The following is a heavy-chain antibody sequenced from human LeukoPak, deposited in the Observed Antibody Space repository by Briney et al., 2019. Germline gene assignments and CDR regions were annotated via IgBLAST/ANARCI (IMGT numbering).Heavy chain of an antibody. CDR1: DFSVNSYN. V-gene: IGHV3-53*04. D-gene: IGHD1-7*01. CDR2: FYSDGKI. J-gene: IGHJ3*02. Sequence: GGSLRLSCAASDFSVNSYNMTWVRQAPGRGLEWLSLFYSDGKISYADSVRGRFTTSRHSSKNTLSLQMNSVREEDAAVYYCATTVQTRDVAFHIWGQGTMVTVSS. CDR3: ATTVQTRDVAFHI.